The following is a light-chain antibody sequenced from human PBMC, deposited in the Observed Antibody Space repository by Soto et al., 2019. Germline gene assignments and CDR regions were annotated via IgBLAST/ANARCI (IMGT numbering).Light chain of an antibody. Sequence: DIQMTQSPSTLSASVGDTVTVTCRASQSVSGWLAWYQQKPGKVPKLLIYAASTLQSGVPSRFSGSGSGTEFTLTISGLQPEDVATYYCQKYNSAPLTFGQGTRLEIK. CDR2: AAS. J-gene: IGKJ5*01. V-gene: IGKV1-27*01. CDR1: QSVSGW. CDR3: QKYNSAPLT.